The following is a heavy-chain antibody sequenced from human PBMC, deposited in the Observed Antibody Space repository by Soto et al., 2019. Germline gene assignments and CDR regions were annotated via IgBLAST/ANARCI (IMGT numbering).Heavy chain of an antibody. Sequence: PSETLSLTCTVSDGSISSYYWGWIRQPPGKGLEWIGNIFYTGSTDYNPSLKSRVTISVDTSKNQFSLKLSSVTAADTAVYYCGRHYPIGNNWNYFDYWGQGTLVTAPQ. V-gene: IGHV4-59*08. CDR2: IFYTGST. D-gene: IGHD1-1*01. CDR3: GRHYPIGNNWNYFDY. CDR1: DGSISSYY. J-gene: IGHJ4*02.